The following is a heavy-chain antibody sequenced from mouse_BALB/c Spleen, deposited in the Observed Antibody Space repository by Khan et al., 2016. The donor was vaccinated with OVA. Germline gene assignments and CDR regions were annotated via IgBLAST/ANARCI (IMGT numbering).Heavy chain of an antibody. CDR3: AKLGDGGYFDV. V-gene: IGHV5-17*02. Sequence: EVELVESGGGLVQPGGSRKLSCAASGFTFSDFVMHWVRQAPEKGLEWVAYISSGSSSIYYADTVKGRFTISRDNPTNTLFLQMTSLRSEDTAMYYCAKLGDGGYFDVWGAGTTVTVSS. D-gene: IGHD2-3*01. CDR2: ISSGSSSI. J-gene: IGHJ1*01. CDR1: GFTFSDFV.